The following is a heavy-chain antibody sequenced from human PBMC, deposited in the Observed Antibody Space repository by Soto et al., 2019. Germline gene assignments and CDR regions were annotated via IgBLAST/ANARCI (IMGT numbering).Heavy chain of an antibody. CDR3: ARREIQGPIDY. CDR2: IYYSGTT. Sequence: SSVTLCVNCAVSGDSISGSNWWGWIRQPPGKGLEWIGYIYYSGTTYYNPSLKSRVTMSVDTSKNQFSLKLTSVTAVDTAVYYCARREIQGPIDYWGQGTLVTVSS. CDR1: GDSISGSNW. J-gene: IGHJ4*02. D-gene: IGHD1-26*01. V-gene: IGHV4-28*01.